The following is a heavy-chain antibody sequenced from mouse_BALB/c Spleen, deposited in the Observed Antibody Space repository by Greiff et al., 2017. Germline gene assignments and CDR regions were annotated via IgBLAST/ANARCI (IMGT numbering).Heavy chain of an antibody. CDR3: ARGDYGYCWFAD. J-gene: IGHJ3*01. V-gene: IGHV3-6*02. Sequence: ESGPGLVKPSQSLSLTCSVTGYSITSGYYWNWIRQFPGNKLEWMGYISYDGSNNYNPSLKNRIPITRDTSKNQFFLKLNSVTTEDTATYYCARGDYGYCWFADWGQGTLVTVSA. D-gene: IGHD1-2*01. CDR1: GYSITSGYY. CDR2: ISYDGSN.